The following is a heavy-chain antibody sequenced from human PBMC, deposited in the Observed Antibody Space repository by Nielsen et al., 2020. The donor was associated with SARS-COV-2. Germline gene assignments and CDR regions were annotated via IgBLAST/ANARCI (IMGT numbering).Heavy chain of an antibody. CDR3: VRGELPYYFDY. CDR2: IYYSGST. D-gene: IGHD1-26*01. CDR1: GGSISSYY. V-gene: IGHV4-59*12. Sequence: SETLSLTCTVSGGSISSYYWSWIRQPPGKGLEWIGYIYYSGSTNYNPSLKSRVTISVDTSKNQFSLKLSSVTAADTAVYYCVRGELPYYFDYWGQGTLVTVSS. J-gene: IGHJ4*02.